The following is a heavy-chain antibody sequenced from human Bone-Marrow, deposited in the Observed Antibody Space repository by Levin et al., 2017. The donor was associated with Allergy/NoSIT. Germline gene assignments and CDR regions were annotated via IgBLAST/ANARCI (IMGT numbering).Heavy chain of an antibody. CDR3: ARDSGYSYGFDY. J-gene: IGHJ4*02. D-gene: IGHD5-18*01. V-gene: IGHV3-53*01. Sequence: RGESLKISCAASGFTVSSNYMSWVRQAPGKGLEWVSVIYSGGSTYYADSVKGRFTISRDNSKNTLYLQMNSLRAEDTAVYYCARDSGYSYGFDYWGQGTLVTVSS. CDR2: IYSGGST. CDR1: GFTVSSNY.